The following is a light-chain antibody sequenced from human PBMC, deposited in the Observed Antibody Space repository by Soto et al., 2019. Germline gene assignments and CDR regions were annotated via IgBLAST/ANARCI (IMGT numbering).Light chain of an antibody. CDR3: QQASSPPYT. Sequence: DIQVTQSPSSLSASVGDTVTISCRTSQTINTYLNWYQQQPGRAPKLLIFAASTLLSGVPSRFTGSGSGTDFNITITGLQQEDFATYFCQQASSPPYTFGPGTQR. J-gene: IGKJ2*01. CDR1: QTINTY. CDR2: AAS. V-gene: IGKV1-39*01.